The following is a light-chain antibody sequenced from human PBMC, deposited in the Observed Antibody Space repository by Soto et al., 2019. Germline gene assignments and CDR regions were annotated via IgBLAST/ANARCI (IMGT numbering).Light chain of an antibody. Sequence: QSALTQPASVSGSPGQSITISCTGTSRDVGGYNYVSWYQQHPGKAPKLMIYEVSDRPSGVSNRFSGSKSGNTASLTISGLQAEDEADYYCSSSSSTNTFILFGGGTKLTVL. V-gene: IGLV2-14*01. CDR1: SRDVGGYNY. CDR2: EVS. J-gene: IGLJ2*01. CDR3: SSSSSTNTFIL.